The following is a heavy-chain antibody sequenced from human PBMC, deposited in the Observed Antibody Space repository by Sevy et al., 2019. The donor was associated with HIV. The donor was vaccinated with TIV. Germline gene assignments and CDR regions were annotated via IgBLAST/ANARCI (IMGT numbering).Heavy chain of an antibody. Sequence: GGSLRLSCAASGFTVSSNYMSWVRQAPGKGLEWVSVIYSGGTTYYADSVKGRFTISGDNSKNTLYLQMNNRRAEDTAVYYCAREREFTIFGVLIEYGMDVWGQGTTVTVSS. CDR2: IYSGGTT. CDR1: GFTVSSNY. CDR3: AREREFTIFGVLIEYGMDV. V-gene: IGHV3-53*01. J-gene: IGHJ6*02. D-gene: IGHD3-3*01.